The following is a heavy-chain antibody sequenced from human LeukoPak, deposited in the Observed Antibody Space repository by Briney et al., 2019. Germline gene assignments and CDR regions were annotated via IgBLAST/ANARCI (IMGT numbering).Heavy chain of an antibody. CDR3: ARDSARAGYYYHMDV. J-gene: IGHJ6*03. V-gene: IGHV3-21*01. CDR1: GFTFTTYT. Sequence: GGSLRLSCAASGFTFTTYTMNWVRQAPGKGLEWVSSITSGVNYVNYADSVKGRFTISRDNAKNSLYLQMNSLRADDTAVYYCARDSARAGYYYHMDVWGKGTTVTVSS. D-gene: IGHD3-10*01. CDR2: ITSGVNYV.